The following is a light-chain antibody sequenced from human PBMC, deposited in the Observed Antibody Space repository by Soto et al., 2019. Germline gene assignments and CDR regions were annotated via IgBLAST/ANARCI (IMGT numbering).Light chain of an antibody. CDR3: QKYGGSPPWT. J-gene: IGKJ1*01. CDR2: LGS. CDR1: QSLLHSNGYNY. Sequence: DIVMTQSPLSLPVTPGEPASISCRSSQSLLHSNGYNYLDWYLQKPGQSPQLLIYLGSNRASGVPDRFSGSGSGTEFTLSISRLEPEDFAVYYCQKYGGSPPWTFGRGTKVDIK. V-gene: IGKV2-28*01.